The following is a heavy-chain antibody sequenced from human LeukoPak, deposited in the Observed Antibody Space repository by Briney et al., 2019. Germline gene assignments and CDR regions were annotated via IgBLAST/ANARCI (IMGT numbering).Heavy chain of an antibody. Sequence: PGGSLRLSCAASGFTFSSYSMSWVRQAPGKGLEWVSAISGSGGSTYYADSVKGRFTISRENSKYTLYLQMNSLRAEDTAVYYCANNAYDILTGYFDFDYWGQGTLVTVSS. CDR3: ANNAYDILTGYFDFDY. D-gene: IGHD3-9*01. CDR1: GFTFSSYS. CDR2: ISGSGGST. V-gene: IGHV3-23*01. J-gene: IGHJ4*02.